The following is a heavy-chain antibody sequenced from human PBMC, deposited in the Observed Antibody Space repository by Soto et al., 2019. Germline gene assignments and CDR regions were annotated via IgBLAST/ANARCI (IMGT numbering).Heavy chain of an antibody. CDR3: ARAPLGYCTNGVCYGSNWFDP. CDR2: INPNSGGT. V-gene: IGHV1-2*04. J-gene: IGHJ5*02. D-gene: IGHD2-8*01. CDR1: GFTFTGYY. Sequence: GASVKVSCKASGFTFTGYYMHWVGKAPGKGLEWMGWINPNSGGTNYAQKFQGWVTMTRDTSISTAYMELSRLRSDDTAVYYCARAPLGYCTNGVCYGSNWFDPWGQGTLVTVSS.